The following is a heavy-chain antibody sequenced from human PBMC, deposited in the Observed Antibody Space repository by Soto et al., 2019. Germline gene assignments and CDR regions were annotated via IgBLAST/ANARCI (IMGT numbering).Heavy chain of an antibody. CDR1: GFTFSTYW. Sequence: GGSLRLSCAASGFTFSTYWMSWVRQAPGKGLEWVANIKQDGSEKYYVDSVKGRFTISRDNAKNSLYLQMNSLRAEDTAVYYCAREGRYQLLEYYGMDVWGQGTTVTVSS. D-gene: IGHD2-2*01. J-gene: IGHJ6*02. CDR2: IKQDGSEK. CDR3: AREGRYQLLEYYGMDV. V-gene: IGHV3-7*05.